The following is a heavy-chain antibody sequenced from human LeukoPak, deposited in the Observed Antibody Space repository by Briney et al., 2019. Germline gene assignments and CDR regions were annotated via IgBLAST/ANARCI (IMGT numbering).Heavy chain of an antibody. J-gene: IGHJ6*03. D-gene: IGHD3-3*01. CDR3: ARERAYYDFWSGYYSPYYYYYMDV. V-gene: IGHV4-61*02. CDR2: IYTSGGT. CDR1: GGSISSGSYY. Sequence: SQTLSLTCTVSGGSISSGSYYWRWIPQPPGKGLEWIGRIYTSGGTNYKTSLKSVVTISVDTSNNQFSLKLSSVTAADTAVYYCARERAYYDFWSGYYSPYYYYYMDVWGKGTTVTVSS.